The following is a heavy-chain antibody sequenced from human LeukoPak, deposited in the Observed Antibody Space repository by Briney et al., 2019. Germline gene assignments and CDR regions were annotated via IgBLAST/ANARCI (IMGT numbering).Heavy chain of an antibody. J-gene: IGHJ6*03. D-gene: IGHD1-1*01. CDR3: AKGGTRHMDV. CDR2: ISSDSNYI. Sequence: GGSLRLSCAASGFIFSNFSMNWVRQAPGQGLVWVSSISSDSNYIYYADSMKGRFTIYRDNSENSLYLQMNSLRAEDTGVYYCAKGGTRHMDVWGKGTTVTVSS. V-gene: IGHV3-21*01. CDR1: GFIFSNFS.